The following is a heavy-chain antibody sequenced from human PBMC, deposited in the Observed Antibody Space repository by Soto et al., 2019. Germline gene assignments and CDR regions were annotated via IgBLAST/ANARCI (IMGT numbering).Heavy chain of an antibody. CDR3: AKVMGATEDSSLYYYYGMDV. V-gene: IGHV3-23*01. D-gene: IGHD1-26*01. Sequence: PGGSLRLSCAASGFTFSSYAMSWVRQAPGKGLEWVSSISSGGVSTYYADSVKGRFTFSRDNSKNTLYLQMNSLRAEDTAVYYCAKVMGATEDSSLYYYYGMDVWGQGTTVTVSS. CDR1: GFTFSSYA. CDR2: ISSGGVST. J-gene: IGHJ6*02.